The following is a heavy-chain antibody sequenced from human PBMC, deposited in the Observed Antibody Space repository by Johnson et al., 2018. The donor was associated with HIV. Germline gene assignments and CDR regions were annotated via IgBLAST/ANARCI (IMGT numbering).Heavy chain of an antibody. V-gene: IGHV3-7*01. D-gene: IGHD3-22*01. CDR1: GFTFSSYW. CDR2: IKQDASEK. J-gene: IGHJ3*02. CDR3: AKETRDSRGAFEM. Sequence: EQLVESGGGLVQPGGSLRLSCVASGFTFSSYWMSWVRQAPGKGLECVANIKQDASEKYYVDSLKGRFTISRDNAKNSLYLQMNSLRAEDTAVYYCAKETRDSRGAFEMWGQGTMVTVSS.